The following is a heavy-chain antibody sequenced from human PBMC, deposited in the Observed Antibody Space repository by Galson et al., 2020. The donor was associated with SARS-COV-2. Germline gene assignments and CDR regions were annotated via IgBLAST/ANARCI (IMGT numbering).Heavy chain of an antibody. CDR2: IYYSGST. CDR3: ARQAYYYDSSGYYYQNSAFDI. CDR1: GGSISSYY. J-gene: IGHJ3*02. V-gene: IGHV4-59*08. Sequence: SETLSLTCTVSGGSISSYYWSWIRQPPGKGLEWIGYIYYSGSTNYNPSLKSRVTISVDTSKNQFSLKLSSVTAADTAVYYCARQAYYYDSSGYYYQNSAFDIWGQGTMVTVS. D-gene: IGHD3-22*01.